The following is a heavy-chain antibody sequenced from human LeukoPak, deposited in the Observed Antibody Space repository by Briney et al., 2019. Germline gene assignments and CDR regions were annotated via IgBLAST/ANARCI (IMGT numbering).Heavy chain of an antibody. Sequence: PGRSLRLSCAASGFTFDDYAMHWVRQAPGKGLEWVSGISWNSGSIGYADSVKGRFTISRDNAKNSLYLQMNSLRAEDTALYYCAKQRGVGATTGFDYWGQGTLVTVSS. CDR3: AKQRGVGATTGFDY. V-gene: IGHV3-9*01. D-gene: IGHD1-26*01. CDR1: GFTFDDYA. J-gene: IGHJ4*02. CDR2: ISWNSGSI.